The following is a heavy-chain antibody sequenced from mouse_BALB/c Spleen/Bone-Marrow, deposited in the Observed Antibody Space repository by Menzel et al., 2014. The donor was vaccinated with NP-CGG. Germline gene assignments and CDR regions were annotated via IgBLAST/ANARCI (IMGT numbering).Heavy chain of an antibody. CDR3: AYYRYDEYFDV. V-gene: IGHV1S56*01. CDR1: GYTFTSYF. Sequence: QVQLQQSGPELVKPGASVKMSCKASGYTFTSYFIHWVKQRPGQGLEWTGWIYPGDGSTKYNEKFKVKTTLTADKSSSTAYMFLSSLTSEDSAIYFCAYYRYDEYFDVWGAGTTVTVSS. J-gene: IGHJ1*01. CDR2: IYPGDGST. D-gene: IGHD2-14*01.